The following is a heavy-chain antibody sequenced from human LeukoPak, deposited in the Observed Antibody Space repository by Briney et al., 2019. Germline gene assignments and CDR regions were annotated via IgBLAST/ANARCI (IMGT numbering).Heavy chain of an antibody. V-gene: IGHV4-34*01. J-gene: IGHJ4*02. CDR2: INHSGST. D-gene: IGHD3-3*01. Sequence: ASETLSLTCAVYGGSFSGYYWSWIRQPPGKGLEWIGEINHSGSTNYNPSLKSRVTISVDTSKNQFSLKLNSVTAADTAVYYCARGLKGIFGVVRGFGNWGQGTLVTVSS. CDR3: ARGLKGIFGVVRGFGN. CDR1: GGSFSGYY.